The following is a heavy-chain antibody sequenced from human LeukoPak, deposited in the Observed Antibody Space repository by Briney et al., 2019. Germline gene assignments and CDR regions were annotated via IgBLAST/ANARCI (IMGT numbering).Heavy chain of an antibody. CDR2: IYHSGST. J-gene: IGHJ3*02. Sequence: SETLSLTCTVSGYSISSGYYWGWIRQPPGKGLEWIGSIYHSGSTYYNPFLKSRVTISVDTSKNQFSLKLSSVIAADTAVYYCARPSSGSYSYAFEIWGQGTLVTVSS. V-gene: IGHV4-38-2*02. CDR1: GYSISSGYY. CDR3: ARPSSGSYSYAFEI. D-gene: IGHD3-10*01.